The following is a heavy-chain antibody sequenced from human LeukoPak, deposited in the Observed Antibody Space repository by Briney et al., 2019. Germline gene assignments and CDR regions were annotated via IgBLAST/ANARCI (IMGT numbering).Heavy chain of an antibody. Sequence: PGXSLRLSCAASGFTFSSYWMSWVRQAPGKGLEWVANIKQDGSEKYYVDSVKGRFTISRDNAKNSLYLQMNSLRAEDTAVYYCARWGDYDFWSGYMDVWGKGTTVTVSS. J-gene: IGHJ6*03. V-gene: IGHV3-7*01. CDR1: GFTFSSYW. CDR2: IKQDGSEK. CDR3: ARWGDYDFWSGYMDV. D-gene: IGHD3-3*01.